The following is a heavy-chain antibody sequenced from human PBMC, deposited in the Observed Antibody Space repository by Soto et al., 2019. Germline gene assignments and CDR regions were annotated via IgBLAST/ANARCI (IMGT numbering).Heavy chain of an antibody. J-gene: IGHJ4*02. CDR3: ARHRGPTGPNY. CDR1: GGSISSSSYY. CDR2: IYYSGST. Sequence: PSETLSLTCTVSGGSISSSSYYWGWIRQPPGKGLEWAGTIYYSGSTYYNPSLESRVIISVDTSKNQFSLKLSSVTASDAAVYYCARHRGPTGPNYWGQGTLVTVSS. V-gene: IGHV4-39*01. D-gene: IGHD3-10*01.